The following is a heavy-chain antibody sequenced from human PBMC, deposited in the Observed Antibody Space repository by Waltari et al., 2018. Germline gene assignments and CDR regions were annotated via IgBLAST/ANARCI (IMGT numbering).Heavy chain of an antibody. V-gene: IGHV1-8*01. CDR3: ARDPYYYDSSGMDY. Sequence: QVQLVQSGAEVKKPGASVKVSCKASGYTFTSYDINWVRQATGQGLEWMGWGNPNRCNTGYAQKFQGRVTMTMNTSISTAYMELSSLRSEDTAVYYCARDPYYYDSSGMDYWGQGTLVTVSS. CDR2: GNPNRCNT. D-gene: IGHD3-22*01. J-gene: IGHJ4*02. CDR1: GYTFTSYD.